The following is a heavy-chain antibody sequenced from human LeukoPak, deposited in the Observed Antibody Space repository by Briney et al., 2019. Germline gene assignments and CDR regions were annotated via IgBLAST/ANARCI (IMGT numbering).Heavy chain of an antibody. J-gene: IGHJ3*02. V-gene: IGHV3-33*01. Sequence: PGGSLRLSCAASGFTFSSYDMHWVRQAPGKGLEWVAIIWYDGSNKYYADSVKGRFTISRDNSKNTLYLQMNSLRAEDTAVYYCARVDYYDSSVGGVFDIWGQGTMVTVSS. D-gene: IGHD3-22*01. CDR1: GFTFSSYD. CDR3: ARVDYYDSSVGGVFDI. CDR2: IWYDGSNK.